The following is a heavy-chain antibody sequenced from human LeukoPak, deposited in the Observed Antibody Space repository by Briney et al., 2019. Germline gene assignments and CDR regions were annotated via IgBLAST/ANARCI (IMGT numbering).Heavy chain of an antibody. CDR3: ARGLWTRTGSWAFDY. V-gene: IGHV1-3*01. Sequence: ASVKVSCKASGYTFTSYAMRWVRQAPGQRLEWMGWINAGNGNTKYSQKFQGRVTITRDTSASTAYMELSSLRSEDTAVYYCARGLWTRTGSWAFDYWGQGTLVTVSS. CDR1: GYTFTSYA. J-gene: IGHJ4*02. CDR2: INAGNGNT. D-gene: IGHD6-13*01.